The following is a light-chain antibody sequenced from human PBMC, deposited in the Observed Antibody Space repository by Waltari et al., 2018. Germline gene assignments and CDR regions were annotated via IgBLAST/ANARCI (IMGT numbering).Light chain of an antibody. CDR3: ISFAGHFL. Sequence: QSVLTQPPSASGSPGPSVTISCTGSGSDFRDSPLVSWYQQHPGKAPKVILYEVTKRSSGVPDRFSGSKSGNTASLTVSGLQAEDEADYYCISFAGHFLFGGGTKLTV. CDR2: EVT. V-gene: IGLV2-8*01. J-gene: IGLJ2*01. CDR1: GSDFRDSPL.